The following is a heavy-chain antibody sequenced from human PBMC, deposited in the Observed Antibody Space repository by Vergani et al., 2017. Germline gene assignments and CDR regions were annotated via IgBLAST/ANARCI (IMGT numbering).Heavy chain of an antibody. CDR3: ARVSLDCSGGSCYSYGLDV. V-gene: IGHV3-7*01. CDR2: IKQDGSQI. D-gene: IGHD2-15*01. CDR1: GFTFNNYW. Sequence: EVQLVESGGGLVQPGGSLRLSCAASGFTFNNYWMSWVRQAPGKGVEWVANIKQDGSQIYYVGSVKGRFTISRDNAEKSLYLQMNSLRAEDTAVYYCARVSLDCSGGSCYSYGLDVWGQGTTVTVSS. J-gene: IGHJ6*02.